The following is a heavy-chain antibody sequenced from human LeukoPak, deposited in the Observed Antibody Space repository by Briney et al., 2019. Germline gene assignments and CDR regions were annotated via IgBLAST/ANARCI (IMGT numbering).Heavy chain of an antibody. Sequence: GGSLTLSCSPSGFTFTTYAMSWGRQAAGGGREWLSAIGGSGSSTYYAHSVKARFTVSRDNSKNTLFLQMNSLRAEDTAVYYGAKGYCSSSSCYSYAFDIWGQGTVVTVSS. J-gene: IGHJ3*02. CDR1: GFTFTTYA. D-gene: IGHD2-2*01. CDR3: AKGYCSSSSCYSYAFDI. CDR2: IGGSGSST. V-gene: IGHV3-23*01.